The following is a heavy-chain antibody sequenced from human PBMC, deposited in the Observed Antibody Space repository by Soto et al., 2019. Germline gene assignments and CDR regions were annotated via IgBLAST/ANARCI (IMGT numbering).Heavy chain of an antibody. Sequence: EVPLVETGGGLIQPGGSLRLSCAASGFTVSSNYMSWVRQAPGKGLEWVSVIYSGGSTYYADSVKGRFTISRDNSKNTLYLQMNSLRAEDTAVYYCASTIVVVVAANRYYFDYWGQGTLVTVSS. J-gene: IGHJ4*02. CDR2: IYSGGST. D-gene: IGHD2-15*01. CDR1: GFTVSSNY. V-gene: IGHV3-53*02. CDR3: ASTIVVVVAANRYYFDY.